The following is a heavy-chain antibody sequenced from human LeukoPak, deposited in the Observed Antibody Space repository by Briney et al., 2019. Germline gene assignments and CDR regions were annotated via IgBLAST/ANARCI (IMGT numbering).Heavy chain of an antibody. J-gene: IGHJ4*02. D-gene: IGHD3-10*01. CDR3: ARGDHYYGSGSYSPN. CDR1: GGSITFYY. Sequence: SETLSLTCTVSGGSITFYYWHWMRQPPGKGLEWIGHTFYSGSTNYNPSLKSRVTISVDKSKNQFSLKLSSVTAADTAVYYCARGDHYYGSGSYSPNGGQGPLVTVPP. V-gene: IGHV4-59*12. CDR2: TFYSGST.